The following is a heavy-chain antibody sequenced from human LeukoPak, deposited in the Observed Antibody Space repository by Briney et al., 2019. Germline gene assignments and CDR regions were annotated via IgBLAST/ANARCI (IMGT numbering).Heavy chain of an antibody. CDR3: ARVTPSHDILTGYHNPDY. CDR1: GYTFTSFG. CDR2: ISAYNGNT. Sequence: ASVKVSCKASGYTFTSFGFNWMRQAPGQGLEWMGWISAYNGNTNYAQKLQGRVTMTTDTSTSTAYMELRSLGSDDTAVYYCARVTPSHDILTGYHNPDYWGQGTLVTVPS. V-gene: IGHV1-18*01. J-gene: IGHJ4*02. D-gene: IGHD3-9*01.